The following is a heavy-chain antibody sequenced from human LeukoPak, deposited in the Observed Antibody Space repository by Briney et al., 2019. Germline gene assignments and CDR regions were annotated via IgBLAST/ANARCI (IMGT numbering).Heavy chain of an antibody. CDR1: GCTFSSYA. CDR2: IIPIFGTA. CDR3: ARVDKADCSSTSCPFDI. Sequence: SVKVSCKASGCTFSSYAISWVRQAPGQGLEWMGGIIPIFGTANYAQKFQGRVTITADESTSTAYMERSSLRSEDTAVYYCARVDKADCSSTSCPFDIWGQGTMVTVSS. J-gene: IGHJ3*02. D-gene: IGHD2-2*01. V-gene: IGHV1-69*13.